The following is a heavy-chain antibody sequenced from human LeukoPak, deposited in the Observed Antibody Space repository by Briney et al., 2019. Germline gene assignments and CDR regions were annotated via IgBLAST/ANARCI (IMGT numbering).Heavy chain of an antibody. CDR1: GGSINSYY. D-gene: IGHD3-10*01. CDR3: ARAGAWQIDP. V-gene: IGHV4-59*01. Sequence: PSETLSLTCAVSGGSINSYYWSWIRQPPGMGLEWIGHIFYTGSPNYNPSLKSRVTISLDRSNNHFSLRLTYVTAADTAVYYCARAGAWQIDPWGQGTLVTVSS. CDR2: IFYTGSP. J-gene: IGHJ5*02.